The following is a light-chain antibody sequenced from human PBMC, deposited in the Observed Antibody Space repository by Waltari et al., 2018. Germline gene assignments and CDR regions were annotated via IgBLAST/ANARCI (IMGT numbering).Light chain of an antibody. Sequence: EIVLTQSPGTLSLSPGERATLSCRARQSVSSSYLAWYQQKPGQAPRLLIDGASSRATGIPDRFSGSGSGTDFTLTISRLEPEDFAVYYCQQYGTSPRTFGQGTKVEIK. CDR2: GAS. J-gene: IGKJ1*01. CDR3: QQYGTSPRT. V-gene: IGKV3-20*01. CDR1: QSVSSSY.